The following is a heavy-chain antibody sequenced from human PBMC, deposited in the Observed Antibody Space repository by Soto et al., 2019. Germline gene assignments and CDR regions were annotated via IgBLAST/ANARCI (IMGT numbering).Heavy chain of an antibody. CDR2: ISYDGSNK. J-gene: IGHJ4*02. CDR3: ARPRYSGSYPPFDY. D-gene: IGHD1-26*01. V-gene: IGHV3-30-3*01. CDR1: GFTFSSYA. Sequence: ESGGGVVQPGRSLRLSCAASGFTFSSYAMHWVRQAPGKGLEWVAVISYDGSNKYYADSVKGRFTISRDNSKNTLYLQMNSLRAEDTAVYYCARPRYSGSYPPFDYWGQGTLVTVSS.